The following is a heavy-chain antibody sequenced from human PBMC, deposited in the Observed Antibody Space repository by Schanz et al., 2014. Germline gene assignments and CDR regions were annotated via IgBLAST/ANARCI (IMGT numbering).Heavy chain of an antibody. CDR2: ISGSGGDT. J-gene: IGHJ4*02. CDR1: GFTFSSYW. D-gene: IGHD6-25*01. V-gene: IGHV3-23*04. Sequence: EVQLVESGGGLVQPGGSLRLSCAASGFTFSSYWMHWVRQVPGKGLVWVSAISGSGGDTYYADSVKGRFTISRDNSKNTLYLQMNSLRAEDTAVYYCAKVRYSSGWRGDYFDEWGQGTLVTVAS. CDR3: AKVRYSSGWRGDYFDE.